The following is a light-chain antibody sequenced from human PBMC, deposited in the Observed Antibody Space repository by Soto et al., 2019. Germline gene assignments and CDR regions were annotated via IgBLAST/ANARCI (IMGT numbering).Light chain of an antibody. V-gene: IGLV2-14*01. CDR1: SSDVGAYNY. CDR2: EVS. CDR3: SSYTSSSTYV. J-gene: IGLJ1*01. Sequence: QSALTQPASVSGSPGQSITISCTGTSSDVGAYNYVSWYQQHPGKAPKLMICEVSDRPSGVSNRFSGSKSGNTASLTISGLQVEDEADYYCSSYTSSSTYVFGTGTKLTVL.